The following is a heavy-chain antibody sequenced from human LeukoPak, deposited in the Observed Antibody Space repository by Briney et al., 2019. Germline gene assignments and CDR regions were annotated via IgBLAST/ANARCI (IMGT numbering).Heavy chain of an antibody. J-gene: IGHJ4*02. CDR1: GFTFSSYG. CDR3: ARQTYGSGSYYDDDY. CDR2: IWYDGSNK. Sequence: GGSLRLSCAASGFTFSSYGMHWVRQAPGKGLEWVAVIWYDGSNKYYADSVKGRFTISRDNSKNTLYLQMNSLRAEDTAVYYCARQTYGSGSYYDDDYRGQGTLVTVSS. D-gene: IGHD3-10*01. V-gene: IGHV3-33*01.